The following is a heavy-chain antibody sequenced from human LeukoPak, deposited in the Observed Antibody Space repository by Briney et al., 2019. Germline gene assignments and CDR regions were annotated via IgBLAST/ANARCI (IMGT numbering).Heavy chain of an antibody. Sequence: PGGSLRLSCAASGFTFRRYRMSWVRQAPGKGLEWVANMKLDGSEEYYVDSVKGRFTISSENAKNSLYLQMNSLRVDDTAVYYCARWARYCSSGSCYSWFDPWGQGTLVTVSS. D-gene: IGHD2-15*01. J-gene: IGHJ5*02. CDR3: ARWARYCSSGSCYSWFDP. V-gene: IGHV3-7*01. CDR1: GFTFRRYR. CDR2: MKLDGSEE.